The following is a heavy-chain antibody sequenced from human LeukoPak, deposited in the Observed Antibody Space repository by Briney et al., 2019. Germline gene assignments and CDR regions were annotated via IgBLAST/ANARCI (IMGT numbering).Heavy chain of an antibody. CDR2: IYYTGST. J-gene: IGHJ3*02. CDR1: GGSISRDY. D-gene: IGHD3-22*01. V-gene: IGHV4-59*01. CDR3: ARDLDYYESSGFDAFDI. Sequence: PSETLSLTCTVSGGSISRDYWSWIRQPPGKGLEWIGYIYYTGSTNYNPSLKSRVTISVDTSKNQFSLKLSSVTAADTAVYYCARDLDYYESSGFDAFDIWGQGTVVTVSS.